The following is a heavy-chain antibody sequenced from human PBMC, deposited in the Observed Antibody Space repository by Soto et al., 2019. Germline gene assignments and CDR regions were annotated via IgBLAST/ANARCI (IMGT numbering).Heavy chain of an antibody. D-gene: IGHD4-17*01. CDR1: GFTFSNAW. CDR2: IKRKTDGGTT. J-gene: IGHJ4*02. CDR3: STAATTVTTTDY. Sequence: EVQLVESGGGLVKPGGSLRLSCAASGFTFSNAWMSWVRQAPGKGLEWVGRIKRKTDGGTTDYAAPVTGRFSISRDDSKNTLILQMNSLKIEDTAVYYCSTAATTVTTTDYWGQGTLVTVSS. V-gene: IGHV3-15*01.